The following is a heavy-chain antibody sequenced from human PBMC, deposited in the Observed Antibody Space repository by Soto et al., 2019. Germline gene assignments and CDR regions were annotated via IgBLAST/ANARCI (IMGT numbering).Heavy chain of an antibody. V-gene: IGHV3-9*01. J-gene: IGHJ4*02. CDR1: GFTFDDYA. Sequence: GGSLRLSCAASGFTFDDYAMHWVRQAPGEGLEWVSGISWNGGHIGYADSLKGRFTISRDNAKNSLYLQMNSLRVEDTALYYCAKDTGWDSGSGSYLDYWGQGTLVTVSS. CDR2: ISWNGGHI. CDR3: AKDTGWDSGSGSYLDY. D-gene: IGHD3-10*01.